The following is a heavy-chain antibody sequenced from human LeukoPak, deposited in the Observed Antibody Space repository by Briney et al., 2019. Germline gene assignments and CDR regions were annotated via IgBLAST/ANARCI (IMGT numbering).Heavy chain of an antibody. Sequence: GGTLRLSCAASGFTFSTYAMHWVRQAPGKGLEWVALISYDGSRKHFADSVKGRFTISRDNPKNTLYLQMNSLRGEDTAVYYCTRDSARRDGYNFDYWGQGTLVTVSS. V-gene: IGHV3-30*04. CDR1: GFTFSTYA. CDR2: ISYDGSRK. J-gene: IGHJ4*02. CDR3: TRDSARRDGYNFDY. D-gene: IGHD5-24*01.